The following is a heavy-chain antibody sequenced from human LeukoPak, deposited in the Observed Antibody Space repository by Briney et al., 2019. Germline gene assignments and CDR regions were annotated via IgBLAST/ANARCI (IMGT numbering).Heavy chain of an antibody. CDR1: GGSISSYY. V-gene: IGHV4-59*08. D-gene: IGHD5-18*01. J-gene: IGHJ5*02. CDR2: IYYSGST. CDR3: VGHSYGYWFDP. Sequence: SETLSLTCTVSGGSISSYYWSWIRQPPGKGLEWIGYIYYSGSTNYNPTLKSRVTISVDTSKNQFSLKLSSVTAADTAVYYCVGHSYGYWFDPWGQGTLVTVSS.